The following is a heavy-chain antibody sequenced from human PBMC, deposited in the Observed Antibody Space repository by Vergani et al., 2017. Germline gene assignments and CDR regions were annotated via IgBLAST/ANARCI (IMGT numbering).Heavy chain of an antibody. D-gene: IGHD3-10*01. J-gene: IGHJ6*02. CDR2: INPSDGSA. CDR1: GHTFSNYY. CDR3: TRAAAYGSGYTYYYYVMDV. V-gene: IGHV1-46*03. Sequence: QAQLVQSGAEVKKPGASVKVSCRAPGHTFSNYYMYWVRQAPGLGLEWMGIINPSDGSASYAQKFQGRVTLTRDTSTSTVYMNLRSLRSEDTAVDYCTRAAAYGSGYTYYYYVMDVWGQGTTVTVSS.